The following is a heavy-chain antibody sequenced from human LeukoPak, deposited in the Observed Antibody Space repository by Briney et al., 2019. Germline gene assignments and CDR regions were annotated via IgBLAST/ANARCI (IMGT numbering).Heavy chain of an antibody. V-gene: IGHV4-59*01. CDR3: ARFTPQGYGWGGYNRFDP. CDR1: GGSISSYY. Sequence: PSETLSLTCTVSGGSISSYYWNWIRQPPGKGLEWIGYIYYSGSTNYNPSLKSRVTISLDTSKNQFSLNLTSVTAADTAVYYCARFTPQGYGWGGYNRFDPWGQGTLVTVSS. D-gene: IGHD3-16*01. J-gene: IGHJ5*02. CDR2: IYYSGST.